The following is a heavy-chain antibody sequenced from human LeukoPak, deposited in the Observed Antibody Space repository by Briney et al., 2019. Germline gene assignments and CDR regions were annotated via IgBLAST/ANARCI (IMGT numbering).Heavy chain of an antibody. D-gene: IGHD3-10*01. Sequence: PGGSLRLSCAASGFTFSSYAMSWVRQAPGKGLEWVSAISGSGGSTYYADSVKGRFTISRDNSKKTLYLQMNSLRAEDTAVYYCAKDRGMVRGVTLDYWGQGTLVTVSS. V-gene: IGHV3-23*01. CDR3: AKDRGMVRGVTLDY. CDR2: ISGSGGST. J-gene: IGHJ4*02. CDR1: GFTFSSYA.